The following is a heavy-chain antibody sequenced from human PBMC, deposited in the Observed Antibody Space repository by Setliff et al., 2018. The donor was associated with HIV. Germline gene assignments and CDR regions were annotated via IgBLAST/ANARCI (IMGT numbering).Heavy chain of an antibody. J-gene: IGHJ4*02. D-gene: IGHD6-19*01. CDR3: TKDHLSGWASDC. V-gene: IGHV3-23*01. Sequence: GGSLRLSCAASGFTVDTGAMNWVRQAPGKGLEWVSTIGCWGTCTFYADSVKGRFAISGDPSTNTLYLQMNRLSAEDTAAYYCTKDHLSGWASDCWGQGTLVTVSS. CDR2: IGCWGTCT. CDR1: GFTVDTGA.